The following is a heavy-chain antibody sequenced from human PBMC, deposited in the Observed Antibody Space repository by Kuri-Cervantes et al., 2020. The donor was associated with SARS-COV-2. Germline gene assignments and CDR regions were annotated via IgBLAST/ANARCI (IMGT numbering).Heavy chain of an antibody. CDR3: ASLGDSNEGPDYGGNSERDY. CDR2: INPNSGGT. Sequence: ASVKVSCKASGYTFTGYYMHWVRQAPGQGLEWKGWINPNSGGTNYAQKFQGRVTMTRDTSISTAHMELSRLRSDDTAVYHCASLGDSNEGPDYGGNSERDYWGQGTLVTVSS. V-gene: IGHV1-2*02. CDR1: GYTFTGYY. J-gene: IGHJ4*02. D-gene: IGHD4-23*01.